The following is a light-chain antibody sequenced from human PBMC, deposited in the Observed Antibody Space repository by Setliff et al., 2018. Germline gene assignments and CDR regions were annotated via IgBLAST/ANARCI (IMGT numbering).Light chain of an antibody. CDR1: NIGGKS. CDR3: CSYAGSYTSLYV. J-gene: IGLJ1*01. V-gene: IGLV3-21*01. Sequence: SYELTQPPSVSVAPGETARITCGANNIGGKSVHWYQRKPGQAPVLVIYYDGDRPSGVPDRFSGSKSGNTASLTISGLQAEDEADYYCCSYAGSYTSLYVCGTGTKV. CDR2: YDG.